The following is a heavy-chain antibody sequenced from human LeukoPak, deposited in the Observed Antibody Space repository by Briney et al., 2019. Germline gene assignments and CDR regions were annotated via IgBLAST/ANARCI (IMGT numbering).Heavy chain of an antibody. CDR1: GYSISSGYD. Sequence: SETLSLTCTVSGYSISSGYDWGWIRQPPGKGLEWIGSIYYRRTTYYNPSLKSRVTISVDTSKNQFSLRLSSMTAADTAVYYCARVPKSGSSLMDVWGKGTTVTVSS. J-gene: IGHJ6*03. D-gene: IGHD1-26*01. CDR3: ARVPKSGSSLMDV. CDR2: IYYRRTT. V-gene: IGHV4-38-2*02.